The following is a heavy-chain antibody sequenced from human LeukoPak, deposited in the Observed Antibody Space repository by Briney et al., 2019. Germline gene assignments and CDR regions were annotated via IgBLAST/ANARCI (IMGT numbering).Heavy chain of an antibody. CDR1: GFTFSSYA. J-gene: IGHJ4*02. CDR2: ISGSGGST. Sequence: AGGSLRLSCAASGFTFSSYAMSWVRPAPGKGMEWVSAISGSGGSTYYADSVKGRFTISRDHSKNTLYLQMNSRRGEDTAVYYCAKDPRDYDILTGYLSHWGQGTLVTVSS. V-gene: IGHV3-23*01. CDR3: AKDPRDYDILTGYLSH. D-gene: IGHD3-9*01.